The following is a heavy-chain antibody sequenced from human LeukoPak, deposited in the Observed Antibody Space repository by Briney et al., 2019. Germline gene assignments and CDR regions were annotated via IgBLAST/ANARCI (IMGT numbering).Heavy chain of an antibody. D-gene: IGHD6-6*01. Sequence: GASVKVSCKASGYTFTGYYMHWVRQAPGQGLEWMGWINPNSGGTNYAQKFQGRVTMTRDTSISTAYMELSRLRSDDTAVYYCARVLVLSRNDAFDIWGQGTMVTVSS. CDR1: GYTFTGYY. V-gene: IGHV1-2*02. J-gene: IGHJ3*02. CDR3: ARVLVLSRNDAFDI. CDR2: INPNSGGT.